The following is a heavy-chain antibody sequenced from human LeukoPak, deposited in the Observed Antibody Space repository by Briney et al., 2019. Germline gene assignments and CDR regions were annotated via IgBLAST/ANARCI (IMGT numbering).Heavy chain of an antibody. CDR2: IYTRGSI. CDR3: ARATWPLCYFDF. J-gene: IGHJ4*02. V-gene: IGHV4-61*02. Sequence: SETLSLTCTVSGGSINSGSYYWSWIRQPAGRGLEWIGRIYTRGSIDYNPSLKSRVTISVDTSKNQFSLKLSSVTAADTAVYYCARATWPLCYFDFWGQGTLVTVSS. D-gene: IGHD3-10*01. CDR1: GGSINSGSYY.